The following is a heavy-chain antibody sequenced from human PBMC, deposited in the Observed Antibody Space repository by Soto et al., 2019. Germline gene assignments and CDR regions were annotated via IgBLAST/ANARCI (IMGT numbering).Heavy chain of an antibody. V-gene: IGHV2-5*02. J-gene: IGHJ4*02. CDR1: GLPLSTSGVS. D-gene: IGHD1-26*01. CDR2: IYWDDDK. CDR3: AHRRSVAAIHFDS. Sequence: QITLKESGPSLVKPTQTLTLTCTVSGLPLSTSGVSVGWIRQPPGKALEWLALIYWDDDKRYSPSLKSRVTIHKDTSKNQVVLTMTNIDPVDTGTYYCAHRRSVAAIHFDSWGQGTLVTVSS.